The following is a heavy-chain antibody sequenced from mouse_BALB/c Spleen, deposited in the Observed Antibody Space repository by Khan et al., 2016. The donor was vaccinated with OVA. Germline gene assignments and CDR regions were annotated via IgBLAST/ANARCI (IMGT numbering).Heavy chain of an antibody. CDR3: ARELVTTVVATPFAY. J-gene: IGHJ3*01. D-gene: IGHD1-1*01. CDR2: ISSGGGST. V-gene: IGHV5-9-3*01. CDR1: GFTFSNYA. Sequence: EVELVESGGGLVKPGGSLKLSCAASGFTFSNYAMSWVRQPPEKRLEWVATISSGGGSTFYPHSVQGRFTISSDNAKNTLYLKMSSLRSEDTAIYYCARELVTTVVATPFAYWGQGTLVTVSA.